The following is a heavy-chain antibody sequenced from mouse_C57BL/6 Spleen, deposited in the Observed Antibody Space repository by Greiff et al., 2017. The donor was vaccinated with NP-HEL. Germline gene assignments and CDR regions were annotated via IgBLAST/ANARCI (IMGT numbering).Heavy chain of an antibody. Sequence: QVQLQQSGAELAKPGASVKLSCRASGSTFTSYGLHWVKQRPGQGLEWIGYINPSSGYTKYNQKFKDKATLTADKSSSTAYMQLSSLTYEDSAVYYCARNGNFAMDYWGQGTSVTVSS. CDR3: ARNGNFAMDY. CDR2: INPSSGYT. J-gene: IGHJ4*01. D-gene: IGHD2-1*01. V-gene: IGHV1-7*01. CDR1: GSTFTSYG.